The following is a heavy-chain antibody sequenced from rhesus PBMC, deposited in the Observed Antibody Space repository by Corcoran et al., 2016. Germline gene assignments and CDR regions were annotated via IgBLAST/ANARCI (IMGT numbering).Heavy chain of an antibody. V-gene: IGHV4-147*01. J-gene: IGHJ4*01. D-gene: IGHD1-44*02. CDR1: GGSFSSNY. CDR2: SFGSGGGT. Sequence: QVQLQESGPGLVKPSETLSLTCAVSGGSFSSNYWSWIRQPPGKGLECIGRSFGSGGGTTATPSLTSRITISTDTSMNQFSLKLSSVTAADTAVYYCARYSPGSYSYFDYWGQGVLVTVSS. CDR3: ARYSPGSYSYFDY.